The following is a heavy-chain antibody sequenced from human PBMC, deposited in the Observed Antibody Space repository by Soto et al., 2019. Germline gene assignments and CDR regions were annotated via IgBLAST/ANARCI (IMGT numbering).Heavy chain of an antibody. Sequence: QVQLQESGPGLVKPSETLSLTCTVSGGSVSSGSYYWSWLRQPPGKGLEWIGCIYYSGSTNYNPSSKSRVTISVDTAKYQCSQNLSSVTAADTAVYYCSRYEDKYYFDYWGQGTMVTVSS. CDR2: IYYSGST. V-gene: IGHV4-61*01. D-gene: IGHD3-16*01. J-gene: IGHJ4*02. CDR1: GGSVSSGSYY. CDR3: SRYEDKYYFDY.